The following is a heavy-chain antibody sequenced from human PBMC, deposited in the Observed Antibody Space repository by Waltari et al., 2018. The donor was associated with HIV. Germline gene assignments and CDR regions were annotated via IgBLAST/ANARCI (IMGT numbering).Heavy chain of an antibody. D-gene: IGHD5-12*01. V-gene: IGHV3-30*18. CDR1: GFTFNNHG. J-gene: IGHJ4*02. CDR2: ISYDRSTK. CDR3: AKDRAFFQVGYSII. Sequence: QVQLVESGGGVVQPGRSLRLSCAASGFTFNNHGIHWVRQAPGKGVEWVAVISYDRSTKDYADSVKGRFTISRDNAKKTVYLQMNSLRAEDTAVYYCAKDRAFFQVGYSIIWGQGTLVTVSS.